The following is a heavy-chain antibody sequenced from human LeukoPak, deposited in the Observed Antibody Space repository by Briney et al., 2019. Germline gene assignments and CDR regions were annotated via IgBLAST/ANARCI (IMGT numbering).Heavy chain of an antibody. D-gene: IGHD5-18*01. Sequence: ASVKVSCKTSGYTFTNYYIHWVRQAPGHGLEWMGIINPSGGSTNYAQKFQGRVTMTRDTSTNTASMDLSSLTSDDTAIYYCARDAYRDGSGSSPNWFDPWGQGILVTVSS. J-gene: IGHJ5*02. CDR2: INPSGGST. CDR1: GYTFTNYY. CDR3: ARDAYRDGSGSSPNWFDP. V-gene: IGHV1-46*01.